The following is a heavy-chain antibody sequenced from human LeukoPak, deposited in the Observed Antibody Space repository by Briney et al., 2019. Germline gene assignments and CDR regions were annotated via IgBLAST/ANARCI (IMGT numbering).Heavy chain of an antibody. D-gene: IGHD6-6*01. J-gene: IGHJ4*02. CDR3: ARVHRIAARSRYYFDY. CDR2: INHSGST. Sequence: PSETLSLTCAVYGGSFSGYYWSWIRQPPGKGLEWIGEINHSGSTNYNPSLKSRVTISVDTSKNQFSLKLSSVTAADTAVYYCARVHRIAARSRYYFDYWGQGTLVTVSS. V-gene: IGHV4-34*01. CDR1: GGSFSGYY.